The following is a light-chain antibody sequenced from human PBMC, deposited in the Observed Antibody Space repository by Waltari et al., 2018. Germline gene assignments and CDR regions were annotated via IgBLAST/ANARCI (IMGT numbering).Light chain of an antibody. CDR3: GSYSGTTTYV. CDR1: GSDVGRYNY. J-gene: IGLJ1*01. CDR2: DVS. V-gene: IGLV2-14*03. Sequence: QSALAQPDSGSGSPGQSITISGTGTGSDVGRYNYVSWYQQLPGNAPKVIIFDVSDRPSGVSTRFSGSKSGNTASLTISGLQAEDESDYYCGSYSGTTTYVFGTGTYVTVL.